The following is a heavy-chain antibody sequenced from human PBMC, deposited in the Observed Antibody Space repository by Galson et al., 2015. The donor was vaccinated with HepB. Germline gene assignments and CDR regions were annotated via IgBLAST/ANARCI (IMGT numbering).Heavy chain of an antibody. CDR2: ISYDGSNK. J-gene: IGHJ4*02. CDR3: AKDLVRYCSGGSCYAAPDY. CDR1: GFTFSSYG. V-gene: IGHV3-30*18. Sequence: SLRLSCAASGFTFSSYGMHWVRQAPGKGLEWVAVISYDGSNKYYADSVKGRFTISRDNSKNTLYLQMNSLRAEDMAVYYCAKDLVRYCSGGSCYAAPDYWGQGTLVTVSS. D-gene: IGHD2-15*01.